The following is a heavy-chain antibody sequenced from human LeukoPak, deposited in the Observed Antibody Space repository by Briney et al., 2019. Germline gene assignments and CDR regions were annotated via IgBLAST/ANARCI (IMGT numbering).Heavy chain of an antibody. J-gene: IGHJ4*02. Sequence: PGGSLRLSCAASGFTFSSYSMNWVRQAPGKGLEWVSSISSSSSYIYYADSVKGRFTISRDNAKNSLYLQMNSLRAEDTAVYYCARTATMIVGGAYFDHWGQGTLVTVSS. CDR2: ISSSSSYI. V-gene: IGHV3-21*01. CDR1: GFTFSSYS. D-gene: IGHD3-22*01. CDR3: ARTATMIVGGAYFDH.